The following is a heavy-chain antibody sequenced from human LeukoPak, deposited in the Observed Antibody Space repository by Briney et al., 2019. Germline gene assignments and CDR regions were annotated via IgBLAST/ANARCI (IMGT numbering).Heavy chain of an antibody. CDR2: IYYSGST. CDR3: AREYNDSSYYYYYGMDV. J-gene: IGHJ6*02. CDR1: GGSISSGGYY. V-gene: IGHV4-31*03. D-gene: IGHD1-1*01. Sequence: SQTLSLTCTVSGGSISSGGYYWSWIRQHPGRGLEWIGYIYYSGSTYYNPSLKSRVTISVDTSKNQFSLKLSSVTAADTAVYYCAREYNDSSYYYYYGMDVWGQGTTVTVSS.